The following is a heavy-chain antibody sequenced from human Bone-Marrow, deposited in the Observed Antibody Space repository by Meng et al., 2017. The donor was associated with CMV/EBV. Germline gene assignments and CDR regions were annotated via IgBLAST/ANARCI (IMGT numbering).Heavy chain of an antibody. D-gene: IGHD3-10*02. J-gene: IGHJ5*02. V-gene: IGHV1-46*01. CDR1: EYTFSSNY. CDR2: INPNAGST. CDR3: ARMFRFDP. Sequence: QVQLVQSGAEVREPGASVKLSCKASEYTFSSNYMHWVRQAPGQGLQWMGVINPNAGSTSYAKEFQSRLTMTRGTSTNTVYMELSSLRSEDTAVYYCARMFRFDPWGQGTLVTVSS.